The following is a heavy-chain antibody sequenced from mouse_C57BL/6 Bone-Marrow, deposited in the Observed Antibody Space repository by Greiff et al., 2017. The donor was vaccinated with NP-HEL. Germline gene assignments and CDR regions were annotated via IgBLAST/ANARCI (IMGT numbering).Heavy chain of an antibody. J-gene: IGHJ4*01. V-gene: IGHV10-3*01. CDR3: VRPNAMGY. CDR2: IRSKSSNYAT. CDR1: GFTFNTYA. Sequence: EVQLVESGGGLVQPKGSLKLSCAASGFTFNTYAMHWVRQAPGKGLEWVAGIRSKSSNYATYYADSVKDRFTISRDYSQSKLHLQMNNLKTEDSAMYYCVRPNAMGYWGQGTSVTVSS.